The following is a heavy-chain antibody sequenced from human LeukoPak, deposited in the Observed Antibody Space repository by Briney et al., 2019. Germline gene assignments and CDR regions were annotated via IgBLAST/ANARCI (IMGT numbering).Heavy chain of an antibody. Sequence: PGGSLRLSCAASGFTFSNYSMNWVRQAPGKGLEWVSYISSSSDNVYYADSVWGRFTISRDNAKNSLYLQLNSLTTEDTAVYYCARDRPTPQIQFDYWGQGTLVTVSS. V-gene: IGHV3-48*01. CDR2: ISSSSDNV. CDR1: GFTFSNYS. D-gene: IGHD4-11*01. J-gene: IGHJ4*02. CDR3: ARDRPTPQIQFDY.